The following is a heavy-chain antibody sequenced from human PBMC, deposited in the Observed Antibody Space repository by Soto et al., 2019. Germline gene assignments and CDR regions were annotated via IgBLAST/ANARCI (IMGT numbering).Heavy chain of an antibody. CDR3: ARGRGGDYGGTSGYFAY. V-gene: IGHV3-33*01. J-gene: IGHJ4*02. CDR2: IWYDGNDK. Sequence: QVQLVESGGGVVQPGGSLRLSCAASGFTFSGFGMHWVRQAPGKGLGWVAVIWYDGNDKYYADSVKGRFSVSRDNSKNTLYLQINSLRPEDTAVYYCARGRGGDYGGTSGYFAYWGQGPLVTVSS. CDR1: GFTFSGFG. D-gene: IGHD4-17*01.